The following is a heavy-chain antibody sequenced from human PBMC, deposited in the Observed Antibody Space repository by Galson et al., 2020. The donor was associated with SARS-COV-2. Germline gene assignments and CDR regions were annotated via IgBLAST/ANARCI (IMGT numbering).Heavy chain of an antibody. J-gene: IGHJ4*02. D-gene: IGHD1-1*01. CDR3: SRGAPGNLSPWNDS. Sequence: TGGSLRLSCPTFGFIFGDHAMTWIRQAPGKGLEWVGLIRSRRYGGTTDYAASVKDRFTISRDDSKSIAYLQMNSLTTEDTAMYYCSRGAPGNLSPWNDSWGPGTLVTVSS. CDR1: GFIFGDHA. V-gene: IGHV3-49*03. CDR2: IRSRRYGGTT.